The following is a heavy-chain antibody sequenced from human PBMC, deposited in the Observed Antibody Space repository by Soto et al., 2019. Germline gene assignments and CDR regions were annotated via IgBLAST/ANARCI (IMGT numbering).Heavy chain of an antibody. J-gene: IGHJ3*02. CDR2: MNPNSGNT. CDR3: ARGLRLRYFDWVLIPDAFDI. V-gene: IGHV1-8*01. D-gene: IGHD3-9*01. CDR1: GYTFTSYD. Sequence: QVQLVQSGAEVKKPGASVKVSCKASGYTFTSYDINWVRQATGQGLEWMGWMNPNSGNTGYAQKFQGRVTMTRNTSISTAYMELSSLRSEDTAVYYCARGLRLRYFDWVLIPDAFDIWGQGTMVTVSS.